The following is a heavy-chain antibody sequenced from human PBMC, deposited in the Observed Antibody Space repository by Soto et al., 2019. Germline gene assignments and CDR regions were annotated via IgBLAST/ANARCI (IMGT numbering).Heavy chain of an antibody. CDR1: GFTFSSYA. CDR2: ISGSGGST. D-gene: IGHD5-12*01. CDR3: ARESRDGYNSHFDY. Sequence: GGSLRLSCAASGFTFSSYAMSWVRQAPGKGLEWVSAISGSGGSTYYADSVKGRFTISRDNAKNSLYLQMNSLRAEDTAVYYCARESRDGYNSHFDYWGQGTLVTVSS. J-gene: IGHJ4*02. V-gene: IGHV3-23*01.